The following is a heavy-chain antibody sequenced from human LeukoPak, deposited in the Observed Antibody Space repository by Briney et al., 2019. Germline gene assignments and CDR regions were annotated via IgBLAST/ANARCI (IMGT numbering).Heavy chain of an antibody. CDR2: INPSSGGT. Sequence: ASVKVSCKASGYTFTGYYMHWVRQAPGQGLEWMGWINPSSGGTNYAQKFQGRVTMTRDTSISTAYMELSRLRSDDTAVYYCASQSGSYAAAFDIWGQGTMVTVSS. CDR3: ASQSGSYAAAFDI. J-gene: IGHJ3*02. V-gene: IGHV1-2*02. CDR1: GYTFTGYY. D-gene: IGHD1-26*01.